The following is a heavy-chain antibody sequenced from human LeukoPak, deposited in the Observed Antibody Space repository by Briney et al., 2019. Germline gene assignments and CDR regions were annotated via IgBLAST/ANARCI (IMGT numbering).Heavy chain of an antibody. J-gene: IGHJ4*02. Sequence: GGSLRLSCAASGFXFSNAWMTWVRQAPGKGLEWVGRIKRKTVGGTTDYAAPVKGRFTISRDDSKDTLYLQMNSLIIADTGVYYCTTCGYSGYDSNYWGQGVLVTVSS. CDR2: IKRKTVGGTT. CDR1: GFXFSNAW. CDR3: TTCGYSGYDSNY. D-gene: IGHD5-12*01. V-gene: IGHV3-15*01.